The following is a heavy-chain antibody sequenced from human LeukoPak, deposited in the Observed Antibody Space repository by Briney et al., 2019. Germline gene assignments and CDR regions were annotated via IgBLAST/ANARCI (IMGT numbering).Heavy chain of an antibody. CDR3: AKKTYDSSGLIPHPGVFDI. CDR2: IYHSGST. Sequence: SGTLSLTCAVSGASISSSNWWSWVRQPPAKGLEWIGEIYHSGSTNYNPSLKSRVTISADTSKNHFSLKVPAVTAADTAVYYCAKKTYDSSGLIPHPGVFDIWGQGTMVAVSS. J-gene: IGHJ3*02. V-gene: IGHV4-4*02. D-gene: IGHD3-22*01. CDR1: GASISSSNW.